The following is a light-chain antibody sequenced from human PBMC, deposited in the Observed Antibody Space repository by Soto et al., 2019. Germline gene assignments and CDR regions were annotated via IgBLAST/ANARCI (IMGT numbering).Light chain of an antibody. V-gene: IGKV3-15*01. CDR2: GAY. CDR3: HQYDDWPS. J-gene: IGKJ1*01. CDR1: ENVNSN. Sequence: IVITRYPATLSVSPGEIATLSCRASENVNSNVAWWYQQKPGQTPRPLIFGAYTRASGIPGRFSGSGSGTEFTLTISCLQSDDFAVYYCHQYDDWPSFGQGTKVAIK.